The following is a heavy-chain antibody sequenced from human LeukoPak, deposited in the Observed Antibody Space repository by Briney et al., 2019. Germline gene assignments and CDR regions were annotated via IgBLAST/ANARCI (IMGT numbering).Heavy chain of an antibody. CDR2: ISYDGSNK. Sequence: PGRSLRLSCAASGFTFSSCAMHWVRQAPGKGLEWVAVISYDGSNKYYADSVKGRFTISRDNSKNTLYLQMNSLRAEDTAVYYCARDLTAMGIFDYWGQGTLVTVSS. V-gene: IGHV3-30*04. D-gene: IGHD5-18*01. CDR1: GFTFSSCA. J-gene: IGHJ4*02. CDR3: ARDLTAMGIFDY.